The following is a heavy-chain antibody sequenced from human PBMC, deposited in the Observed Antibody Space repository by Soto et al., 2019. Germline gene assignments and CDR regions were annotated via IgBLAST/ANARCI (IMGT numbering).Heavy chain of an antibody. Sequence: ASVKVSCKASGYTFTGYYMHWLRQSPGQGLEWMGWINPNSGGTNYAQKFQGWVTMTRDTSISTAYMELSRLRSDDTAVYYCARAGITGTRYYYGMDVWGQGTTVTSP. J-gene: IGHJ6*02. V-gene: IGHV1-2*04. CDR3: ARAGITGTRYYYGMDV. D-gene: IGHD1-20*01. CDR2: INPNSGGT. CDR1: GYTFTGYY.